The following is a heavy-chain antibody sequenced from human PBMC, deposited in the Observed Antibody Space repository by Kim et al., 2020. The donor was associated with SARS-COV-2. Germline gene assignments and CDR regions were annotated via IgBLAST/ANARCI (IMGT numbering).Heavy chain of an antibody. J-gene: IGHJ4*02. V-gene: IGHV1-18*01. CDR3: ARDITMIVVVMGY. D-gene: IGHD3-22*01. Sequence: YAPRLPGRVTMTTDTSTSTAYMGLRSLRSDDTAVYYCARDITMIVVVMGYWGQGTLVTVSS.